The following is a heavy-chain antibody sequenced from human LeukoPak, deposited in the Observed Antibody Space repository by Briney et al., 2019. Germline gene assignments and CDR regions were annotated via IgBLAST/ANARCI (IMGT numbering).Heavy chain of an antibody. CDR3: AKANTTGGYYFDN. V-gene: IGHV1-46*01. CDR1: GYTFTSYF. Sequence: ASVKVSCKASGYTFTSYFMHWVRQAPGQGLEWMGIINPSGGSTSYAQKFQGRVTVTRDTSTSTVYMELSSLRAEDTAVYFCAKANTTGGYYFDNWGQGTLVTVSS. CDR2: INPSGGST. J-gene: IGHJ4*02. D-gene: IGHD1-1*01.